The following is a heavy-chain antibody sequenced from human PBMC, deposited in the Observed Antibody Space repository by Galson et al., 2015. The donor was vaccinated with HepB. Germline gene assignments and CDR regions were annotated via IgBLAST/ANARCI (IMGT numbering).Heavy chain of an antibody. CDR3: ARDSVGGMEV. CDR1: GFIFDTYG. D-gene: IGHD5/OR15-5a*01. CDR2: IWHDGSNK. V-gene: IGHV3-33*01. Sequence: SLRLSCAASGFIFDTYGMQWVRRAPGKGLEWVAVIWHDGSNKYYADSVKGRFNISRDNSKNTLFLQMNSLRAEDTAVYYCARDSVGGMEVWGQGTTVTVSS. J-gene: IGHJ6*02.